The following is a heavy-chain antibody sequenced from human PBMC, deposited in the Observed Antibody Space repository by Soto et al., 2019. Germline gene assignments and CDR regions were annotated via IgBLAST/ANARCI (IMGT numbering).Heavy chain of an antibody. CDR1: GGIFGSHG. D-gene: IGHD3-22*01. CDR2: FIPIFRTL. V-gene: IGHV1-69*01. J-gene: IGHJ3*01. CDR3: VRDRRIYYSDPHDEFVASDYEV. Sequence: QVQLIQSEAEVKKPGSSVRVSCTASGGIFGSHGFSWVRQAPGQRLEWVGGFIPIFRTLTYTEKFQARVRIAADESTNTVYLDLSSLTSEDTAVYYCVRDRRIYYSDPHDEFVASDYEVWGQGTX.